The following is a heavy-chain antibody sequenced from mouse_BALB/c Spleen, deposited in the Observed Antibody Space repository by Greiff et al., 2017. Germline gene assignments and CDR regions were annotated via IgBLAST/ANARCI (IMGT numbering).Heavy chain of an antibody. Sequence: VQLQQSGAELVRPGASVKLSCKASGYTFTSYWINWVKQRPGHGLEWIGNIYPSASYTNYNQKFKDKATLTVDKSSSTAYMQLSSPTSADAAVYFCTRDGSSYYFDYWGQGTTLTVSS. CDR3: TRDGSSYYFDY. CDR2: IYPSASYT. J-gene: IGHJ2*01. V-gene: IGHV1-69*02. D-gene: IGHD1-1*01. CDR1: GYTFTSYW.